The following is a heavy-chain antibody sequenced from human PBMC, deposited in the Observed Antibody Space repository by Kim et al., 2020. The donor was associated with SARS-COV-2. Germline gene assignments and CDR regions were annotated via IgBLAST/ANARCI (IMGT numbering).Heavy chain of an antibody. CDR1: GYTFTSYD. J-gene: IGHJ4*02. CDR2: MNPNSANT. CDR3: ARVRAWIVYEPYYFDY. Sequence: ASVKVSCKASGYTFTSYDINWVRQATGQGLEWMGWMNPNSANTGYAQKFQGRVTMTRNTSISTAYMELSSLRSEDTAVYYCARVRAWIVYEPYYFDYWGQGTLFTVS. D-gene: IGHD3-10*01. V-gene: IGHV1-8*01.